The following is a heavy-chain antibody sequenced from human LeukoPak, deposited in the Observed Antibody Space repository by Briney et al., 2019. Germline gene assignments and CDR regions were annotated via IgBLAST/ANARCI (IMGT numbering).Heavy chain of an antibody. CDR1: GFTFSSYG. V-gene: IGHV3-30*18. CDR2: ISYDGSNK. J-gene: IGHJ4*02. CDR3: AKAGYSSSWYLYYFDY. D-gene: IGHD6-13*01. Sequence: GGSLRLSCAASGFTFSSYGMHWVRQAPGKRLEWVAVISYDGSNKYYADSVKGRFTISRDNSKNALYLQMNSLRAEDTAVYYCAKAGYSSSWYLYYFDYWGQGTLVTVSS.